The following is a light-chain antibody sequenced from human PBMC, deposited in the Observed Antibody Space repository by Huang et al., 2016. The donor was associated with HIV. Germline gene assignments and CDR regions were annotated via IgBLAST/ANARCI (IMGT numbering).Light chain of an antibody. J-gene: IGKJ4*01. CDR3: QQYDNLPLT. CDR1: QDINNY. Sequence: DIQMIQSPSSLSASVGDRVTITCQASQDINNYLNWYQQKPGKAPRLLIYDTSNLETGVPSRCSGSGSGTDFTFAISSLQPEDIATYYCQQYDNLPLTFGGGTTVEIK. CDR2: DTS. V-gene: IGKV1-33*01.